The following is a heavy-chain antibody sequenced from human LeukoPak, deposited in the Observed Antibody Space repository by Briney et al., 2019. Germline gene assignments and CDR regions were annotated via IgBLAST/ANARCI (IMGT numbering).Heavy chain of an antibody. V-gene: IGHV4-59*13. D-gene: IGHD1-26*01. J-gene: IGHJ4*02. Sequence: SETLSLTCTVSGGSISSYYWSWIPQPPGKALEWIGYIYYSGSTNYNPSLKSRVTISVDTSKNQFSLKLSSVTAADTAVYYCARALGGWDPDYWGQGTLVTVSS. CDR2: IYYSGST. CDR1: GGSISSYY. CDR3: ARALGGWDPDY.